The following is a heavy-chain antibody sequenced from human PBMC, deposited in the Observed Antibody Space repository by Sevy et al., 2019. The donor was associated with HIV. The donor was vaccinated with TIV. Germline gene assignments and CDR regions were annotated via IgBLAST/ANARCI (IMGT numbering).Heavy chain of an antibody. CDR2: INPSGGST. V-gene: IGHV1-46*01. CDR3: ARDEGITGTTYAFDI. Sequence: ASVKVSCKASGYTLTSYYMHWVRQAPGQGLEWMGIINPSGGSTRYAQKFQGRVTMTRDTSTSTVYMELSSLRSEDTAVYYCARDEGITGTTYAFDIWGQGTMVTVSS. D-gene: IGHD1-20*01. CDR1: GYTLTSYY. J-gene: IGHJ3*02.